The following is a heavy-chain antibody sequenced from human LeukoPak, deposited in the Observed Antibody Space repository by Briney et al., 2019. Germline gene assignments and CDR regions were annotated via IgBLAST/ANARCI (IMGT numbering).Heavy chain of an antibody. CDR1: VFTFNSYG. D-gene: IGHD6-19*01. V-gene: IGHV3-30*02. J-gene: IGHJ4*02. Sequence: PGVSLRLSCAPSVFTFNSYGMLWLRQAPGKGLEWVAFIRYDGSNKYYADSVKGRFTISRDNSKNTLYLQMNSLRAEDTAVYFCAKGTDSSGWYKDYWGQGTLVTVSS. CDR3: AKGTDSSGWYKDY. CDR2: IRYDGSNK.